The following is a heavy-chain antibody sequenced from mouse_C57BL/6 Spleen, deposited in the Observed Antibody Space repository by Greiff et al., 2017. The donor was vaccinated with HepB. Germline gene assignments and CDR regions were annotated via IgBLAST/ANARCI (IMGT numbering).Heavy chain of an antibody. J-gene: IGHJ2*01. Sequence: QVHVKQSGAELVKPGASVKISCKASGYAFSSYWMNWVKQRPGQGLEWIGQIYPGDGDTNYNGKFKGKATLTADKSSSTAYMQLSSLTSEDSAVYFCARGGGGYDDYWGQGTTLTVSS. CDR1: GYAFSSYW. CDR2: IYPGDGDT. CDR3: ARGGGGYDDY. V-gene: IGHV1-80*01. D-gene: IGHD2-2*01.